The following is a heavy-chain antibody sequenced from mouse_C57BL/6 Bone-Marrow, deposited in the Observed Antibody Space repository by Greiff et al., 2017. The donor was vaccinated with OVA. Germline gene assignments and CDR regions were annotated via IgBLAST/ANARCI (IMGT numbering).Heavy chain of an antibody. CDR3: TRGLRRGYYFDY. V-gene: IGHV6-6*01. CDR2: IRNKANNHAT. Sequence: EVKLQESGGGLVQPGGSMKLSCAASGFTFSDAWMDWVRQSPEKGLEWVAEIRNKANNHATYYAESVKGRFTISRDDSKSSVYLQMNSLRAEDTGIYYCTRGLRRGYYFDYWGQGTTLTVSS. D-gene: IGHD2-4*01. J-gene: IGHJ2*01. CDR1: GFTFSDAW.